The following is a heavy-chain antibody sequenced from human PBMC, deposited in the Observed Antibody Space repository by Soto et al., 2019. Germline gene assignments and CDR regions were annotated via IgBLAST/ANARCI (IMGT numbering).Heavy chain of an antibody. D-gene: IGHD3-10*01. V-gene: IGHV4-34*01. CDR3: ARGPYGSGSYGGY. CDR1: GGSFSGYY. CDR2: INHSGST. Sequence: QVQLQQWGAGLLKPSETLSLTCAVYGGSFSGYYWSWIRQPPGKGLEWIGEINHSGSTNYNPSLKSRVTISVDPSKNQFSLKLSSVTAADTAVYYCARGPYGSGSYGGYWGQGTLVTVSS. J-gene: IGHJ4*02.